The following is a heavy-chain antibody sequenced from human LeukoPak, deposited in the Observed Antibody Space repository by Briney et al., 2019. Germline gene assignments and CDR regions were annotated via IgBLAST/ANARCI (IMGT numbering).Heavy chain of an antibody. J-gene: IGHJ3*02. V-gene: IGHV3-30*18. CDR1: GFTFSSYG. D-gene: IGHD4-17*01. Sequence: GGSLRLSCAASGFTFSSYGMHWVRQAPGKGLEWVAVISYDGSNKYYADSVKGRFTISRDNSKNTLYLQMNSLRAEDTAVYYCAKRVLTTVTKHHAFDIWGQGTMVTVSS. CDR2: ISYDGSNK. CDR3: AKRVLTTVTKHHAFDI.